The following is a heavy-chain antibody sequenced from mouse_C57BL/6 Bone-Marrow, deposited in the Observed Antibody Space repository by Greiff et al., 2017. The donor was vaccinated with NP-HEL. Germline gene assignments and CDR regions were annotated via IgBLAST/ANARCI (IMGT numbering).Heavy chain of an antibody. CDR3: ARHERRRSSWFAY. V-gene: IGHV1-50*01. D-gene: IGHD1-2*01. J-gene: IGHJ3*01. CDR2: IDPSDSYT. Sequence: QVQLQQPGAELVKPGASVKLSCKASGYTFTSYWMQWVKQRPGQGLEWIGEIDPSDSYTNYNQKFKGKATLTVDTSSSTAYMQLSSLTSEDSAVYYCARHERRRSSWFAYWGQGTLVTVSA. CDR1: GYTFTSYW.